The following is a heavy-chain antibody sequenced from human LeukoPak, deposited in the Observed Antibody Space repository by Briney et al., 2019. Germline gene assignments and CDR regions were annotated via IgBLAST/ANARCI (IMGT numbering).Heavy chain of an antibody. CDR3: ARVAVIAAPA. CDR1: GFSFSSYA. V-gene: IGHV3-30*01. Sequence: GMSLRLSCAASGFSFSSYAMHWVRQPPGKGPEWVAIISNDGGGEYYADSVKGRFTISRDSSKNTLYLQMNSLRPDDTAVYYCARVAVIAAPAWGQGALVTVSS. D-gene: IGHD6-13*01. CDR2: ISNDGGGE. J-gene: IGHJ5*02.